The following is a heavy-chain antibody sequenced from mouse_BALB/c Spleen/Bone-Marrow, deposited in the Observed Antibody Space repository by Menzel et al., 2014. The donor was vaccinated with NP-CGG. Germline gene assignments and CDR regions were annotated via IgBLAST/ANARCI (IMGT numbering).Heavy chain of an antibody. J-gene: IGHJ3*01. CDR2: ISPSTDYT. Sequence: VQRVESGAELAKPGASLKMSCKASGYTFTSYWMHWVKQRPGQGLEWTGYISPSTDYTEYNQKFKDKATLTADKSSSTAFMQLSSLTSEDSAVYYCARRAYGGSYGFAYWGQGTLVTVSA. CDR1: GYTFTSYW. V-gene: IGHV1-7*01. D-gene: IGHD1-1*01. CDR3: ARRAYGGSYGFAY.